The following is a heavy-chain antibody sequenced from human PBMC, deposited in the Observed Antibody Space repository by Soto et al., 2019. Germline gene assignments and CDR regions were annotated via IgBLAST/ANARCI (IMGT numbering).Heavy chain of an antibody. CDR3: ARDRSSSPSLYYYYYYGMDV. CDR1: GGTFSSYA. V-gene: IGHV1-69*12. CDR2: IIPIFGTA. D-gene: IGHD6-6*01. Sequence: QVQLVQSGAEVKKPGSSVKVSCKASGGTFSSYAISWVRQAPGQGLEWMGGIIPIFGTANYAQKFQGRVTITADESTSTAYMELSSLRSEDTAVYYCARDRSSSPSLYYYYYYGMDVWGQGTTVTVSS. J-gene: IGHJ6*02.